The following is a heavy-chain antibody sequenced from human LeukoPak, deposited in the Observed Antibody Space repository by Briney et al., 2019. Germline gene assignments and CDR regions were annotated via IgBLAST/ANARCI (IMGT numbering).Heavy chain of an antibody. CDR1: GGSISSYY. CDR2: IYYSGST. D-gene: IGHD6-13*01. V-gene: IGHV4-59*08. CDR3: ARRDTSSWYKDDAFDI. Sequence: SETLSLTCTVSGGSISSYYWSWIRQPPGKGLEWIGYIYYSGSTNYNPSLKSRVTISVDTSKNQFSLKLSSVTAADTAVYYCARRDTSSWYKDDAFDIWGQGTMATVSS. J-gene: IGHJ3*02.